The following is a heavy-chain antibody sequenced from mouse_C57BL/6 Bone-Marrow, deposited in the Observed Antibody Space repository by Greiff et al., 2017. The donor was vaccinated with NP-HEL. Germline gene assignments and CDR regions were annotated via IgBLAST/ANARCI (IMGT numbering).Heavy chain of an antibody. D-gene: IGHD2-3*01. CDR1: GYSIPSGYY. J-gene: IGHJ2*01. CDR3: AREGWLLPYYFDY. CDR2: ISYDGSN. V-gene: IGHV3-6*01. Sequence: EVQLQESGPGLVKPSQSLSLTCSVTGYSIPSGYYWNWIRQFPGNKLEWMGYISYDGSNNYNPSLKNRISITRDTSKNQFFLKLNSVTTEDTATYYCAREGWLLPYYFDYWGQGTTLTVSS.